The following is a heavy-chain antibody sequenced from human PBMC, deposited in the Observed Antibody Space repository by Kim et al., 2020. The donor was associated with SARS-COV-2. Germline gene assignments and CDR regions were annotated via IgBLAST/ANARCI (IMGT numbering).Heavy chain of an antibody. J-gene: IGHJ4*02. CDR3: ARGGGLAYGTY. V-gene: IGHV1-46*01. D-gene: IGHD4-17*01. Sequence: ASVKVSCKASGYTFTSYYMHWVRQAPGQGLEWMGIINPSGGSTSYAQKFQGRVTWTGDTSPVKASWKLSGRGLRDTACYSFARGGGLAYGTYWGKGPLV. CDR1: GYTFTSYY. CDR2: INPSGGST.